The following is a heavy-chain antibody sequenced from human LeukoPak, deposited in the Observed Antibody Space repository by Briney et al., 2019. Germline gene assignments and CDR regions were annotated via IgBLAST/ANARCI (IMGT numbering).Heavy chain of an antibody. D-gene: IGHD6-13*01. CDR1: GGTFSSYT. CDR2: IIPILGIA. V-gene: IGHV1-69*04. Sequence: GASVKVSCKASGGTFSSYTISWVRQAPGQGLEWMGRIIPILGIANYAQKFQGRVTITADKSTSTAYMELSSLRSGDTAVYYCAREGRIAAALDYWGQGTLVTVSS. J-gene: IGHJ4*02. CDR3: AREGRIAAALDY.